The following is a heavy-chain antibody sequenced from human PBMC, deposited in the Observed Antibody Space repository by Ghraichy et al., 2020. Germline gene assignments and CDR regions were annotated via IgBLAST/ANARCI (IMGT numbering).Heavy chain of an antibody. CDR2: IWYDGSNK. Sequence: LSLTCAASGFTFSSYGMHWVRQAPGKGLECVAVIWYDGSNKYYADSVKGRFTISRDNSKNTLYLQMNSLRAEDTAVYYCARDRITMVRGVILYYYGMDVWGQGTTVTVSS. CDR3: ARDRITMVRGVILYYYGMDV. CDR1: GFTFSSYG. D-gene: IGHD3-10*01. V-gene: IGHV3-33*01. J-gene: IGHJ6*02.